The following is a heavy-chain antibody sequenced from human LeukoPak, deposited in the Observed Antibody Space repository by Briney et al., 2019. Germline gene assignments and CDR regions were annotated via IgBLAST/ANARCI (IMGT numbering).Heavy chain of an antibody. D-gene: IGHD6-13*01. Sequence: ASVKVSCKASGGTFSSYAISWVRQAPGQGLEWMGRIIPILGIANYAQKFQGRVTITADKSTSTVYMELSSLRSEDTAVYYCARGSPPGIAAAGHWYFDLWGRGTVVTVS. V-gene: IGHV1-69*04. CDR1: GGTFSSYA. J-gene: IGHJ2*01. CDR2: IIPILGIA. CDR3: ARGSPPGIAAAGHWYFDL.